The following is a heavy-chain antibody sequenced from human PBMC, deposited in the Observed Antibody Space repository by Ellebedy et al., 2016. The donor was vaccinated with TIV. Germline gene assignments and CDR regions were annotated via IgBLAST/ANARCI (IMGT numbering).Heavy chain of an antibody. CDR3: ARAGQGPYGSGPPPIFDY. Sequence: ASVKVSCKASGYTFTGYYMHWVRQAPGQGLEWMGWINPNSGGTNYAQKFQGRVTMTRDTSISTAYMELSRLRSDDTAVYYCARAGQGPYGSGPPPIFDYWGQGTLVTVSS. CDR2: INPNSGGT. CDR1: GYTFTGYY. J-gene: IGHJ4*02. D-gene: IGHD3-10*01. V-gene: IGHV1-2*02.